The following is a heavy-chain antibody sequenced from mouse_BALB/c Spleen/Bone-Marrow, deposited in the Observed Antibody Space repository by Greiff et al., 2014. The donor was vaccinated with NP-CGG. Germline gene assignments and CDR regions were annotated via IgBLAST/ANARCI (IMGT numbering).Heavy chain of an antibody. CDR1: GYAFTNYL. Sequence: QVQLQQSGAELVRPGTSVKVSCKASGYAFTNYLIEWVKQRPGQGLEWIGVINPGSGATNYNENFKGKATLTADKSSSTPYMQLSSLTSDDSAVYFCARRLTGTVYFDYWGQGTTLTVSS. CDR2: INPGSGAT. CDR3: ARRLTGTVYFDY. J-gene: IGHJ2*01. V-gene: IGHV1-54*03. D-gene: IGHD4-1*01.